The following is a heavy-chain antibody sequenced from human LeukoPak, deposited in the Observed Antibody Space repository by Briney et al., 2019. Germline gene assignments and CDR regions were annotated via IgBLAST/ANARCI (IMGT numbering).Heavy chain of an antibody. Sequence: SETLSLTCTVSGGSISSYYWSWIRQPPGKGLEWIGYIYYSGSTNYNPSLKSRVTIPVDTSKNQFSLKLSSVTAADTAVYYCARVSGGARYYYYMDVWGKGTTVTVSS. CDR2: IYYSGST. CDR1: GGSISSYY. J-gene: IGHJ6*03. V-gene: IGHV4-59*01. D-gene: IGHD1-26*01. CDR3: ARVSGGARYYYYMDV.